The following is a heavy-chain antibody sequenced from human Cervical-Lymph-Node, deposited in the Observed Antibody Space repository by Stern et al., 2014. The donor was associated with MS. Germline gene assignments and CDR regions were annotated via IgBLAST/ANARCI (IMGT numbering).Heavy chain of an antibody. V-gene: IGHV1-3*04. CDR2: INTGNGDT. J-gene: IGHJ4*02. CDR1: GYTFIDYP. CDR3: SSNAFDY. Sequence: QLVQSGAELKKPGASTRVSCKTSGYTFIDYPIHWVRQAPGQGLEWVGWINTGNGDTRYSPKLQGRITITRDTSASTAYMELRSLRSEDTVTYYCSSNAFDYWGQGTLVTVSS.